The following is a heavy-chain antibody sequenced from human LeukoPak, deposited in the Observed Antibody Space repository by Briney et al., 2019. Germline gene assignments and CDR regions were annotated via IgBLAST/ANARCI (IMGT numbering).Heavy chain of an antibody. D-gene: IGHD3-22*01. Sequence: EASVKVSCKASGGTFSSYAISWVRQAPGQGLEWMGGIIPICGIANYAQKFQGRVTITADKSTSTAYMELSSLRSEDTAVYYCASPNCDDSSGPFDYWGQGTLVTVSS. CDR1: GGTFSSYA. V-gene: IGHV1-69*17. CDR3: ASPNCDDSSGPFDY. J-gene: IGHJ4*02. CDR2: IIPICGIA.